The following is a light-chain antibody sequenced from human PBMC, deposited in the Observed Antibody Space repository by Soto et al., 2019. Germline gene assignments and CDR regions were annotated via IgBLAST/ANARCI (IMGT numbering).Light chain of an antibody. J-gene: IGKJ1*01. V-gene: IGKV1-17*03. CDR2: AAS. CDR1: QGISNY. Sequence: DIQMTQSPSTLSASVGDRVSITCRASQGISNYLAWFQQKPGKVPQRLIYAASNLQSGLPSRFSGSGSGKEFPLTISSLQPEDFATYYCLQHNSSPRTFGQGTKVDIK. CDR3: LQHNSSPRT.